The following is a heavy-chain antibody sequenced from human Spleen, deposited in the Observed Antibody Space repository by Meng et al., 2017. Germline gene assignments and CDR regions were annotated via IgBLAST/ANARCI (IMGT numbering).Heavy chain of an antibody. CDR2: IYHEGSA. CDR3: TRNEYYCLGY. D-gene: IGHD3-16*01. J-gene: IGHJ4*02. Sequence: SVQGLVRPSGTLSLTGAVSGGSIISDDGWGWVGQSPGKGLEWIGEIYHEGSARYNPSLKSRVTISVDRAKNQFSLTLTSVTAADTAVYYCTRNEYYCLGYWGQGTLVTVSS. CDR1: GGSIISDDG. V-gene: IGHV4-4*02.